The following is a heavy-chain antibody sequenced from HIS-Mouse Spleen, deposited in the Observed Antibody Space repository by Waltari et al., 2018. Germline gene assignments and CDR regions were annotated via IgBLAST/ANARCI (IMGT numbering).Heavy chain of an antibody. V-gene: IGHV4-39*07. CDR1: GGSISSSSYY. Sequence: QLQLQESGPGLVKPSETLSLTCTVSGGSISSSSYYWGWIRQPPGKGLEGIGSTYYSGSTSYNTSLRSRVTISVDTSKNQFSLKLSSVTAADTAVYYCAREIPYSSSWYDWYFDLWGRGTLVTVSS. CDR3: AREIPYSSSWYDWYFDL. CDR2: TYYSGST. J-gene: IGHJ2*01. D-gene: IGHD6-13*01.